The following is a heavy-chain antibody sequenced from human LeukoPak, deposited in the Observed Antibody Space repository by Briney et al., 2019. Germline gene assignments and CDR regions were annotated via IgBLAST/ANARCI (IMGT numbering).Heavy chain of an antibody. V-gene: IGHV4-38-2*02. CDR2: IYHSGST. Sequence: PSETLSLTCTVSGYSISSGSYWGWIRQPAGKGLEWIGSIYHSGSTYYNPSLKSRVTISLDTSKNQFSLRLNSVTAADTAVYYCARASMIEPFDYWGQGTLVTVSS. D-gene: IGHD3-22*01. J-gene: IGHJ4*02. CDR1: GYSISSGSY. CDR3: ARASMIEPFDY.